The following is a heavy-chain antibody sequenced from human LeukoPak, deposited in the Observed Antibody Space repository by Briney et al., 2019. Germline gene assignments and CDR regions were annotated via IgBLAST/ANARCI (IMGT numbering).Heavy chain of an antibody. D-gene: IGHD3-10*02. CDR2: ISSSGSTI. Sequence: GGSLRLSCAASGFTFSSYWMNWVRQAPGKGLEWVSYISSSGSTIYYADSVKGRFTISRDNAKNSLYLQMNSLRAEDTAVYYCAELGITMIGGVWGKGTTVTISP. J-gene: IGHJ6*04. CDR3: AELGITMIGGV. V-gene: IGHV3-48*04. CDR1: GFTFSSYW.